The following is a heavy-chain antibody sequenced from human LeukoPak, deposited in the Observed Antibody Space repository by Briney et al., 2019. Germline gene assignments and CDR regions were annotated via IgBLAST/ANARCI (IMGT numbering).Heavy chain of an antibody. Sequence: ESLKISCKGSGYSFTSYWIGWVRQMPGKGLERMRIIYPGDSDTRYSPSFQGQVTISADKSISTAYLQWSSLKASDTAMYYCARRGYSYGQGYFDYWGRGTLSPSPQ. V-gene: IGHV5-51*01. CDR2: IYPGDSDT. CDR3: ARRGYSYGQGYFDY. D-gene: IGHD5-18*01. CDR1: GYSFTSYW. J-gene: IGHJ4*02.